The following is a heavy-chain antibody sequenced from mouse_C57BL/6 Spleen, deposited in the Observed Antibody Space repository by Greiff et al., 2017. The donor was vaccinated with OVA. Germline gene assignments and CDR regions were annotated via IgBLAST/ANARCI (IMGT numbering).Heavy chain of an antibody. CDR3: KSPYGNYPPWFAY. D-gene: IGHD2-1*01. CDR1: GYPFTDYE. J-gene: IGHJ3*01. V-gene: IGHV1-15*01. Sequence: VQLQQSGAELVRPGASVTLSCKASGYPFTDYEMHWVKQTPVHGLEWIGDIDPETGGTAYNQKFKGKAILTADKSSSTAYMERRSLTSEDSAVYYCKSPYGNYPPWFAYWGQGTLVTVSA. CDR2: IDPETGGT.